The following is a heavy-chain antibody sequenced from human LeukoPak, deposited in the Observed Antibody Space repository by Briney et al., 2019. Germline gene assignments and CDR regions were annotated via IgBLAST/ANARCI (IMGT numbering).Heavy chain of an antibody. V-gene: IGHV4-30-2*01. CDR3: ARDVAAAAGNGGGYFDY. CDR2: IYHSGST. CDR1: GGSISSGGYY. D-gene: IGHD6-13*01. Sequence: SETLSLTCTVSGGSISSGGYYWSWIRQPPGKGLEWIGYIYHSGSTYYNPSLKSRVTISVDRSKNQFSLKLSSVTAADTAVYYCARDVAAAAGNGGGYFDYWGQGTLVTVSS. J-gene: IGHJ4*02.